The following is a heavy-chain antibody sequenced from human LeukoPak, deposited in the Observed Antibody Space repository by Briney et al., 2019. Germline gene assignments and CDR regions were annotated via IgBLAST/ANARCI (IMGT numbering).Heavy chain of an antibody. CDR1: GYTFTSYG. V-gene: IGHV1-18*01. D-gene: IGHD2-2*01. CDR2: ISAYNGNT. J-gene: IGHJ6*02. Sequence: GASVKVSCKASGYTFTSYGISWVRQAPGQGLEWMGWISAYNGNTNYAQKLQGRVTMTTDTSTSTAYMELRSLRSDDTAVYYCAGGSGVVPAATRGMDVWGQGTTVTVSS. CDR3: AGGSGVVPAATRGMDV.